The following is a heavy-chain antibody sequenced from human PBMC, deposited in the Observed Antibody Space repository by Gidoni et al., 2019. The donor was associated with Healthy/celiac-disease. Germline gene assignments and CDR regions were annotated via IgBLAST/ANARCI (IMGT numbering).Heavy chain of an antibody. CDR1: GGTFSSYT. CDR3: ARGSRGLPSWFDP. V-gene: IGHV1-69*02. Sequence: QVQLVQSGAEVKKPGSSVKVSCKASGGTFSSYTISWVRQAPGQGLEWMGRIIPILGIANYAQKFQGRVTITADKSTSTAYMELSSLRSEDTAVYYCARGSRGLPSWFDPWGQGTLVTVSS. D-gene: IGHD2-15*01. CDR2: IIPILGIA. J-gene: IGHJ5*02.